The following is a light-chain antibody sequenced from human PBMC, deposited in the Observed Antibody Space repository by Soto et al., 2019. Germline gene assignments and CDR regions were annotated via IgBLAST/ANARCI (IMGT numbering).Light chain of an antibody. J-gene: IGKJ4*01. CDR2: DAS. CDR3: QQYDTYPLS. Sequence: DMQMTQSPSTLSASVGDRVTITCRASQSISTWLAWYQQKPGKAPDLLIYDASSLQTGVPSRFSGSGAGTEFTLTITSLQHDDFATYYCQQYDTYPLSFGGGTEVEIK. CDR1: QSISTW. V-gene: IGKV1-5*01.